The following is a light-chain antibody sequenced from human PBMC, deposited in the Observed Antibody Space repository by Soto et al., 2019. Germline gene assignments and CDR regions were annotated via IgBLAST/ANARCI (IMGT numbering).Light chain of an antibody. J-gene: IGLJ1*01. V-gene: IGLV2-14*01. CDR3: VSYTDTDTLV. Sequence: QSALTQPASLSGSPGQSITISCTGTSSDIGAYDYVSCYQQGPGKAPKLLIFEVTNRPSGVSNRFSGSGSGNTASLTISGLQPDDEGDYFCVSYTDTDTLVFGTGTKVTVL. CDR2: EVT. CDR1: SSDIGAYDY.